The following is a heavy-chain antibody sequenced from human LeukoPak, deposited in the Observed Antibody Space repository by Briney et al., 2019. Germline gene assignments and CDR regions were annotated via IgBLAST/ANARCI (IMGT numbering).Heavy chain of an antibody. CDR3: ARQTFGALYFDS. CDR1: GGSISRGSYY. D-gene: IGHD3-10*01. J-gene: IGHJ4*02. V-gene: IGHV4-61*02. Sequence: SETLSLTCIVSGGSISRGSYYWNWIRQPAGKGLEWMGRIYNSGSTNYNPSLKSRVTISTDMSRNQFSLNLSSVTAADTAVYYCARQTFGALYFDSWGQGTPVTVSS. CDR2: IYNSGST.